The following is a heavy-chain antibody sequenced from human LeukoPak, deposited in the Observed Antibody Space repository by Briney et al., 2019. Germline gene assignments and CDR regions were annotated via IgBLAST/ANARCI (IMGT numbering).Heavy chain of an antibody. CDR1: GYIISSDM. CDR3: ARQCSGGDCYLDL. Sequence: LGESIKFSGTSSGYIISSDMIWVGRQMPGKGLEWMGIIYPGDSDTRYSPSFQGQVTISAYKSINTAYLQWSSLKASDTAMYYCARQCSGGDCYLDLWGRGTLVTVSS. CDR2: IYPGDSDT. D-gene: IGHD2-21*02. J-gene: IGHJ2*01. V-gene: IGHV5-51*01.